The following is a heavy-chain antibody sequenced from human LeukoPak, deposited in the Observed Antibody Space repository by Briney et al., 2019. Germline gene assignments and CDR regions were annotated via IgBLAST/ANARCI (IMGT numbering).Heavy chain of an antibody. CDR3: ARDYNWNPPDF. J-gene: IGHJ4*02. Sequence: GGSLRLSCAASGFTFSNAWMSWVRQAPGKGLVWVSHINSDGSSTNYADSVKGRFTISRDNAKNTLYLQMNSLRAEDTAVYYCARDYNWNPPDFWGQGTLVTVSS. CDR1: GFTFSNAW. V-gene: IGHV3-74*01. CDR2: INSDGSST. D-gene: IGHD1-1*01.